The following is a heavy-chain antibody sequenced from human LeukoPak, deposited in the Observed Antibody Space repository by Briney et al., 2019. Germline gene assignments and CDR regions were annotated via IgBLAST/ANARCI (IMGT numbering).Heavy chain of an antibody. Sequence: PSETLSLTCAVSGGSISSGGYSWSWIRQPPGKGLEWIGYIYYSGSTYYNPSLKSRVTISVDTSKNQFPLKLSSVTAADTAVYYCASGLTANYYYYYMDVWGKGTTVTVSS. CDR2: IYYSGST. V-gene: IGHV4-30-4*07. J-gene: IGHJ6*03. CDR1: GGSISSGGYS. D-gene: IGHD3-9*01. CDR3: ASGLTANYYYYYMDV.